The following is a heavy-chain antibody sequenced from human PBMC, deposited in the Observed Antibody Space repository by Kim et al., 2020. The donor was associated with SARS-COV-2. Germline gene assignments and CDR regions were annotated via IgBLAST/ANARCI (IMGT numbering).Heavy chain of an antibody. D-gene: IGHD2-2*01. Sequence: GGSLRLSCAASGFTFSSDYMNWVRQAPGKGLEWVSSISSSSSYIYYADSVKGRFTISRDNAKNSPYLQMNSLRAEDTALYYCTSRYCSSTTCYRPTAFDHWGQGTLVTVSS. CDR3: TSRYCSSTTCYRPTAFDH. V-gene: IGHV3-21*01. J-gene: IGHJ5*02. CDR1: GFTFSSDY. CDR2: ISSSSSYI.